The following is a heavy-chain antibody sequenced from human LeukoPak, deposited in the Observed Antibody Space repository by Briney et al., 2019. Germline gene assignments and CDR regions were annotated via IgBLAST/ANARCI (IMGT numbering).Heavy chain of an antibody. CDR3: VKDRGDGYRGFDY. V-gene: IGHV3-33*06. CDR1: GFTFSSCG. CDR2: IWYDGTHK. D-gene: IGHD5-24*01. Sequence: GRSLRLSCAASGFTFSSCGFHWVRQAPGKGLEWVAVIWYDGTHKYYADSVKGRLTISRDSSKNTVYLQMNSLRAEDTAVYYCVKDRGDGYRGFDYWGQGTLVTVSS. J-gene: IGHJ4*02.